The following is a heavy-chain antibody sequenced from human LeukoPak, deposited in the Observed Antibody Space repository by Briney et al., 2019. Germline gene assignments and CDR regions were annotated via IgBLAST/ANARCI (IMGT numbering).Heavy chain of an antibody. CDR3: ARLRNKYNWFDP. V-gene: IGHV4-30-2*01. Sequence: SETLSLTCTVSGGSISSGGYYWSWIRQPPGKGLEWIGYIYHSGSTYYNPSLKSRVTISVDRSKNQFSLKLSSVTAADTAVYYCARLRNKYNWFDPWGQGTLVTVSS. CDR2: IYHSGST. D-gene: IGHD2/OR15-2a*01. J-gene: IGHJ5*02. CDR1: GGSISSGGYY.